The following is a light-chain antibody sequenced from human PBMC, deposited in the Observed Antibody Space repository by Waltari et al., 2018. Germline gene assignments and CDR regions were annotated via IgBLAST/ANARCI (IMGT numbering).Light chain of an antibody. CDR1: RNDIGSYNY. J-gene: IGLJ3*02. CDR2: DVS. Sequence: QSALTQPRSVSGSPGQSVTIPCTGTRNDIGSYNYVSWYQHQPGKAPKFIIFDVSKRPSGIPDRLSGSKSGKTASLTCSGLQADDEADYYCCSYAGSYPWVFGGGTKLTVL. CDR3: CSYAGSYPWV. V-gene: IGLV2-11*01.